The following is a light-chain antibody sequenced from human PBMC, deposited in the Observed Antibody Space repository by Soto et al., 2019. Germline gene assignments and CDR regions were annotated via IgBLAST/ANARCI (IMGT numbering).Light chain of an antibody. CDR1: QSVSSSD. CDR3: QQYDT. J-gene: IGKJ2*01. V-gene: IGKV3-20*01. CDR2: RAS. Sequence: IVLTQSPGTLSLSPGERATLSCRASQSVSSSDLAWYQQKPGQAPRLLIYRASSRATGIPDRVSGSGSGTDFTLTISRLEPEYFAVYYCQQYDTFGQGTKLEIK.